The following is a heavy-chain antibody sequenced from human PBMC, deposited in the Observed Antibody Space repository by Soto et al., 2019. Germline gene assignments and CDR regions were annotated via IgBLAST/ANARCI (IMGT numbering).Heavy chain of an antibody. CDR1: GTSVSSNSNH. D-gene: IGHD1-26*01. V-gene: IGHV4-61*01. J-gene: IGHJ4*02. CDR3: ATRVGAPPPRD. Sequence: QVQLQESGPGLVKPSETLSLTCTVSGTSVSSNSNHWSWVRQPPGKGLEWIGYIYYDGTTNYNPSLKNRVTISLDTSKNQFSLKVTSVTAVDTAVYYCATRVGAPPPRDWGQGTLVTVSS. CDR2: IYYDGTT.